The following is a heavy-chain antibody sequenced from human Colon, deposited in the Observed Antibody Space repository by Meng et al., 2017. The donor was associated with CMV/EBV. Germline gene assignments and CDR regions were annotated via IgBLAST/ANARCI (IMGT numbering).Heavy chain of an antibody. J-gene: IGHJ6*02. D-gene: IGHD2-21*01. V-gene: IGHV3-66*02. CDR3: VRYANSQYGMDV. CDR2: ISDAGNT. CDR1: GFTVSNNY. Sequence: GGSLRLSCAASGFTVSNNYMNWVRQAPGKGLEWVSVISDAGNTYYADSVRGRFTSSRDNSKNTLSLQMHSLRVEDTAVYYCVRYANSQYGMDVWGQGTTVTVSS.